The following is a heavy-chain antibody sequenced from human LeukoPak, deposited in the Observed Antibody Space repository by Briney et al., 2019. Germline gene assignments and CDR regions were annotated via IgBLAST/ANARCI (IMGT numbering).Heavy chain of an antibody. CDR1: GFTFSSYA. CDR2: ISSNEGST. D-gene: IGHD5/OR15-5a*01. J-gene: IGHJ4*02. V-gene: IGHV3-64*04. CDR3: ARDLRRFAAYYFDY. Sequence: GGSLRLSCSASGFTFSSYAMHWVRQAPGKGLEYVSAISSNEGSTFYADSVKGRFTISRDNSKNTLYLQTNSLRAEDKAVYYCARDLRRFAAYYFDYWGQGTLVTVSS.